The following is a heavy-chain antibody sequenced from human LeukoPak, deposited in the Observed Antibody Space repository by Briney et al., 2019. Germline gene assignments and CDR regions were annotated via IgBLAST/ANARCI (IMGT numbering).Heavy chain of an antibody. CDR1: GYTSTSYG. CDR2: ISAYNGNT. J-gene: IGHJ4*02. CDR3: ARRGCSGGSCYYFDY. V-gene: IGHV1-18*04. Sequence: GASVKVSCKASGYTSTSYGISWVRQAPGQGLEWMGWISAYNGNTNYAQKLQGRVTMTTDTSTSTAYMELRSLRSDDTAVYYCARRGCSGGSCYYFDYWGQGTLVTVSS. D-gene: IGHD2-15*01.